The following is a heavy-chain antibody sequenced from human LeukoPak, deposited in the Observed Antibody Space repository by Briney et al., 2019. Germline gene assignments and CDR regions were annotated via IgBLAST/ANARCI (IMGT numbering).Heavy chain of an antibody. CDR2: IYTSEST. Sequence: PSQTLSLTCSVSGGSISSSNYYWSWIRQPAGKGLEWIGRIYTSESTNYNPSPKSRVTISVDTSRNQFSLKLSSVTAAGTAVYYCARGLWFGDENPPYFDYWGQGILVTVSS. J-gene: IGHJ4*02. V-gene: IGHV4-61*02. CDR1: GGSISSSNYY. D-gene: IGHD3-10*01. CDR3: ARGLWFGDENPPYFDY.